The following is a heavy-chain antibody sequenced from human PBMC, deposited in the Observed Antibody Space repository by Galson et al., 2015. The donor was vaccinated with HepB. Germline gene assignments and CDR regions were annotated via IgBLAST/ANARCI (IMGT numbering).Heavy chain of an antibody. J-gene: IGHJ2*01. CDR2: IKPDGSEK. V-gene: IGHV3-7*03. CDR3: TRDKVGGWAVDL. D-gene: IGHD6-19*01. Sequence: SLRLSCATSGFTFSRYWMFWVRQAPGKGLEWVAKIKPDGSEKYYVESVEGRFTISRDNAETSLYLQMNSLRVEDAAVYFCTRDKVGGWAVDLWGRGTLVTVPS. CDR1: GFTFSRYW.